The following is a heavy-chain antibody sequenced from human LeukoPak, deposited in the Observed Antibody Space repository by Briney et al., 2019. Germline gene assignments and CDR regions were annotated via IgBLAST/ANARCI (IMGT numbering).Heavy chain of an antibody. CDR2: INPNSGGT. J-gene: IGHJ4*02. CDR3: ARAGSGRQQLAIDY. Sequence: ASVKVSCKASGYTFTCYYMHWVRQAPGQGLEWMGWINPNSGGTNYAKKFQGRVTMTRDTSISTAYMELSRLRSDDTAVYYCARAGSGRQQLAIDYWGQGTLVTVSS. V-gene: IGHV1-2*02. CDR1: GYTFTCYY. D-gene: IGHD6-13*01.